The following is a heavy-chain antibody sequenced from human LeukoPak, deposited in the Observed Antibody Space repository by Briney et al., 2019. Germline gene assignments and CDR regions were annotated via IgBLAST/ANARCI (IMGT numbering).Heavy chain of an antibody. Sequence: SETLSLTCTVSGGSISSYYWGWIRQPPGKGLEWIGSIYYSGSTYYNPSLKSRVTISVDTSKNQFSLKLSSVTAADTAVYYCARDSSSYFDYWGQGTLVTVSS. CDR3: ARDSSSYFDY. CDR2: IYYSGST. V-gene: IGHV4-39*07. J-gene: IGHJ4*02. CDR1: GGSISSYY. D-gene: IGHD3-10*01.